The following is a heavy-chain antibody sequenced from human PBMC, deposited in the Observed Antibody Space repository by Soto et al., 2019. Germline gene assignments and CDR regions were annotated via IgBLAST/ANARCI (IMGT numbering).Heavy chain of an antibody. Sequence: APVKGSCKRFGYTFSVYLMHCGRQSPGQGLEWMGIINPSGGSTSYAQKFQGRVTMTRDTSTSTVYMELSSLRSEDTAVYYCARLRDGYSVLDYWGQGTLVTVSS. V-gene: IGHV1-46*01. CDR2: INPSGGST. J-gene: IGHJ4*02. D-gene: IGHD5-18*01. CDR3: ARLRDGYSVLDY. CDR1: GYTFSVYL.